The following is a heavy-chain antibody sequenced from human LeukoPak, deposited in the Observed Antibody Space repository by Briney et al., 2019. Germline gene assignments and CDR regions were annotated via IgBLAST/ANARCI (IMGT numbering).Heavy chain of an antibody. V-gene: IGHV3-9*01. J-gene: IGHJ4*02. CDR2: ISWNSNDI. CDR1: GFTFDDYA. CDR3: AKDLRYSSAGGLDY. D-gene: IGHD6-19*01. Sequence: PGRSLRLSCAASGFTFDDYAMHWVRQALGKGLEWVSGISWNSNDIGYADSVKGRFTISRDNAKNSLYLQMNSLRAEDTALYYCAKDLRYSSAGGLDYWGQGTLVTVSS.